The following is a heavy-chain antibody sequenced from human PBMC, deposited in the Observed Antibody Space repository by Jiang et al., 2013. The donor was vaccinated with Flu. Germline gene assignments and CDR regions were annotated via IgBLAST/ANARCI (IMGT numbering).Heavy chain of an antibody. J-gene: IGHJ2*01. CDR1: GYTFTSYD. Sequence: GAEVKKPGASVKVSCKASGYTFTSYDINWVRQATGQGLEWMGWMNPNSGNTGYAQKFQGRVTMTRNTSISTAYMELSSLRSEDTAVYYCARAEYSSGWYRQYWYFDLWGLAPWSLSPQ. CDR2: MNPNSGNT. V-gene: IGHV1-8*01. CDR3: ARAEYSSGWYRQYWYFDL. D-gene: IGHD6-19*01.